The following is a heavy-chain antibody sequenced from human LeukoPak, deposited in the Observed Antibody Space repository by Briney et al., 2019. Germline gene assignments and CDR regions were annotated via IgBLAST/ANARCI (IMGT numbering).Heavy chain of an antibody. CDR3: AKDGSEGYSSSWRYYYYYYGMDV. V-gene: IGHV3-23*01. CDR1: GFTFSSYA. J-gene: IGHJ6*02. CDR2: ISGSGGST. Sequence: GGSLRLSCAASGFTFSSYAMSWVRQAPGKGLEWVSAISGSGGSTYYADSVKGRFTISRDNSKNTLYLQMNSLRAEDTAVYYCAKDGSEGYSSSWRYYYYYYGMDVWGQGTTVTVSS. D-gene: IGHD6-13*01.